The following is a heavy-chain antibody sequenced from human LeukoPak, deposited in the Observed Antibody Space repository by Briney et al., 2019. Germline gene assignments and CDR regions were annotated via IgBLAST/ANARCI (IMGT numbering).Heavy chain of an antibody. CDR2: IIPIFGTA. V-gene: IGHV1-69*01. CDR1: GATFSSYA. Sequence: ASVKLSCKASGATFSSYAISWVRQAHGQGLEWMGGIIPIFGTANYAQKFQGRVTITADESTSTAYTELSSLRSEDAAVYYCARDTYCSGGSCYPQNYYYGMDVWGKGTTVTVSS. J-gene: IGHJ6*04. CDR3: ARDTYCSGGSCYPQNYYYGMDV. D-gene: IGHD2-15*01.